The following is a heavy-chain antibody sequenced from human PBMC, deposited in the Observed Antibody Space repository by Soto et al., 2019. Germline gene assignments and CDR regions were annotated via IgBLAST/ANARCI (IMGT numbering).Heavy chain of an antibody. CDR2: ISYDGSNK. J-gene: IGHJ4*02. D-gene: IGHD1-20*01. CDR1: GFTFSSYG. V-gene: IGHV3-30*18. CDR3: AKRGVTGTVDY. Sequence: QVQLVESGGGVVQPGRSLRLSCAASGFTFSSYGMHWVRQAPGKGLEWVAVISYDGSNKYYADSVKGRFTISRDNSKNTLYLQMNSLRAEDTAVYYCAKRGVTGTVDYWGQGTLVTVSS.